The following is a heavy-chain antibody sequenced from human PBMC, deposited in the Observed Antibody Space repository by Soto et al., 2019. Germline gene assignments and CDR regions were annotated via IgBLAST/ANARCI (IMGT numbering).Heavy chain of an antibody. V-gene: IGHV2-5*02. CDR2: IYWDDSK. J-gene: IGHJ4*02. D-gene: IGHD3-9*01. CDR3: AHKGPEDWPLDY. Sequence: QITLKESGPPLVRPTQTLTLTCAFSGFSLSTSGVGVGWIRQPPGKALEWLAVIYWDDSKHYSPSLRSRLTITKDTSKNRVVLTMTNMDPMDTGTYYCAHKGPEDWPLDYWGQGTLVTVSS. CDR1: GFSLSTSGVG.